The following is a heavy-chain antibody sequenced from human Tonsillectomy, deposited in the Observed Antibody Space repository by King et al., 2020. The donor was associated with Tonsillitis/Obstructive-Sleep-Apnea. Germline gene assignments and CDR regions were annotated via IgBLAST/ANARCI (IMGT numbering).Heavy chain of an antibody. D-gene: IGHD2-15*01. J-gene: IGHJ4*02. CDR1: GGSISSSNW. Sequence: QLQESGPGLVKPSGTLSLTCAVSGGSISSSNWWSCVRQPPGKGLEWIGEISHSGCTNYNPSLKSRVTISVDKSKNQFSLKLSSVTAADTAVYYCARAPHRHRSLNYYFDYWGQGTLVTVSS. V-gene: IGHV4-4*02. CDR3: ARAPHRHRSLNYYFDY. CDR2: ISHSGCT.